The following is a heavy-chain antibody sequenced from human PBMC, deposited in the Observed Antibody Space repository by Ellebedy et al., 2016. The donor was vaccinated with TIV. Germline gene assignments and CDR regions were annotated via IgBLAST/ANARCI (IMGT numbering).Heavy chain of an antibody. CDR2: INPSGGST. CDR1: GYTFTSYY. J-gene: IGHJ6*02. CDR3: AAPGDYYDSSGYYSYYYYYGMDV. Sequence: AASVKVSCKASGYTFTSYYMHWVRQAPGQGLEWMGIINPSGGSTSYAQKFQGRVTMTRDTSTSTVYMELSSLRSEDTAVYYCAAPGDYYDSSGYYSYYYYYGMDVWGQGTTVTVSS. D-gene: IGHD3-22*01. V-gene: IGHV1-46*01.